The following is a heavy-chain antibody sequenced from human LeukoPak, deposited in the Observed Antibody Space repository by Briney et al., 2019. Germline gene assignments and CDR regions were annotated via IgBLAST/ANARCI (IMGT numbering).Heavy chain of an antibody. D-gene: IGHD4-17*01. CDR1: GGSISSGGYS. Sequence: SETLSLTCAVSGGSISSGGYSWSWIRQPPGKGLEWIGYIYHSGSTYYNPSLKSRVTISVDRSKNQFSLKLSSVTAADTAVYYCARFLHDYGDYSFDYWGQGTLVTVSS. CDR3: ARFLHDYGDYSFDY. V-gene: IGHV4-30-2*01. CDR2: IYHSGST. J-gene: IGHJ4*02.